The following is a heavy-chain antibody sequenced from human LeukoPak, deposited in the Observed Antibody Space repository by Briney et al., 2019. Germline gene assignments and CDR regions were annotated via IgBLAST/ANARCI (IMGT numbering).Heavy chain of an antibody. CDR3: AKRGSYYYYMDA. J-gene: IGHJ6*03. Sequence: GRSLRLSCAASGFTFSSYGVHWVRQAPGKGLEWVAFIRFDGSNENYADSVKGRFTISRDTSKNTLYLQMNSLRAEDTAVDYCAKRGSYYYYMDAWGKGTTVTVSS. D-gene: IGHD3-10*01. V-gene: IGHV3-30*02. CDR2: IRFDGSNE. CDR1: GFTFSSYG.